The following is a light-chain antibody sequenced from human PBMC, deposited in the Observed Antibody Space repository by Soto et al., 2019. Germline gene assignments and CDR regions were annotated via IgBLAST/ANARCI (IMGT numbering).Light chain of an antibody. V-gene: IGKV1-27*01. CDR3: QKYNSAPLT. CDR2: AAS. Sequence: DVQMTQSPSSLSASVGDRVTITCRASQGIAPYLAWFQQKPGKVPKLLIYAASTLQSGVPSRFSGSGSGTDFTLTISSMQPEDVGTYSCQKYNSAPLTFGGGTKVEIK. CDR1: QGIAPY. J-gene: IGKJ4*02.